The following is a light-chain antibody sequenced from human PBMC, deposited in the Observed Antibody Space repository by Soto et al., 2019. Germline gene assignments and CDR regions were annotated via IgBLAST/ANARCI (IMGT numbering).Light chain of an antibody. CDR2: GAS. J-gene: IGKJ1*01. V-gene: IGKV3-20*01. CDR1: QSVSNNY. Sequence: EIVLTQSPGTLSLSPGARATLSCRASQSVSNNYLAWYQQKPGQAPRLLIYGASNRATGIPDRFIVIGSGTGFTLSISRLEPEDFAVDYCQQYGSSGTFGQGTKVDIK. CDR3: QQYGSSGT.